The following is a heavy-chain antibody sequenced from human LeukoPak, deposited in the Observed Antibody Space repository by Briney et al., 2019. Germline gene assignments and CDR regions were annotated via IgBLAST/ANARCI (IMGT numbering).Heavy chain of an antibody. CDR3: ARVSYYDSSGNRGAFDY. D-gene: IGHD3-22*01. CDR1: GGSFSGYY. J-gene: IGHJ4*02. CDR2: INHSGST. V-gene: IGHV4-34*01. Sequence: SETLSLTCTVYGGSFSGYYWSWIRQPRGKGLEWIGEINHSGSTNYNPSLKSRVTISVDTSKNQFSLKLSSVTAADTAVYYCARVSYYDSSGNRGAFDYWGQGTLVTVSS.